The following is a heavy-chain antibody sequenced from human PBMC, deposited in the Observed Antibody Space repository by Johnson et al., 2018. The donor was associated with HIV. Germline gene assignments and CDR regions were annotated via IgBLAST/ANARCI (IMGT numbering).Heavy chain of an antibody. CDR2: ISWNSGTL. CDR3: AKDSRMIVVVHGAFDV. J-gene: IGHJ3*01. D-gene: IGHD3-22*01. Sequence: VQLVESGGGLVQPGRSLRLSCAASGFTFDDYAMHWVRQAPGKGLEWVSGISWNSGTLGYADSVKGRFTISRENAKNSLYLQMNSLRTEDTALYYCAKDSRMIVVVHGAFDVWGQVTTVTVSS. V-gene: IGHV3-9*01. CDR1: GFTFDDYA.